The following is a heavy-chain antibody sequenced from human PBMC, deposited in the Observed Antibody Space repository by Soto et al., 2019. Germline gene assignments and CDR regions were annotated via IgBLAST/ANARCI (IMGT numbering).Heavy chain of an antibody. Sequence: EVQLVESGGGLVKPGGSLRLSCAASGFTFSSYSMNWVRQAPGKGLEWVSSISSSSSYIYYADSVKGRFTISRDNAKNSLYQQMNSLRAEDTAVYYCARLDCSGGSCYSVAYWGQGTLVTVSS. CDR1: GFTFSSYS. CDR2: ISSSSSYI. D-gene: IGHD2-15*01. CDR3: ARLDCSGGSCYSVAY. J-gene: IGHJ4*02. V-gene: IGHV3-21*01.